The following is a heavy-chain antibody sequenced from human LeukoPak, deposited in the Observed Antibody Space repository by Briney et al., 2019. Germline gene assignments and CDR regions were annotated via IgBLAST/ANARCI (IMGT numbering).Heavy chain of an antibody. Sequence: ASVKVSCKASGYTFTSYDINWVRQATGQGLEWMGWMNPNSGNTGYAQKFQGRVTVTRNTSISIAYMELSSLRSEDTAVYYCARDGTVTTSPTRRYYFDYWGQGTLVTVSS. V-gene: IGHV1-8*01. CDR3: ARDGTVTTSPTRRYYFDY. D-gene: IGHD4-11*01. CDR2: MNPNSGNT. J-gene: IGHJ4*02. CDR1: GYTFTSYD.